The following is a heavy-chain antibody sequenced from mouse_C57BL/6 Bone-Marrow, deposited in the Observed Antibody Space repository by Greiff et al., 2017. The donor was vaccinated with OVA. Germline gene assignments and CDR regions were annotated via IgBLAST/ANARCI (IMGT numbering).Heavy chain of an antibody. J-gene: IGHJ2*01. V-gene: IGHV1-26*01. Sequence: VQLQQSGPELVKPGASVKISCKASGYTFTDYYMNWVKQSHGKSLEWIGDINPNNGGTSYNQKFKGKATLTVDKSSSTAYMELRSLTSEDSAVYYGARGGYDGGRGLDYWGQGTTLTVSS. CDR3: ARGGYDGGRGLDY. CDR2: INPNNGGT. CDR1: GYTFTDYY. D-gene: IGHD2-2*01.